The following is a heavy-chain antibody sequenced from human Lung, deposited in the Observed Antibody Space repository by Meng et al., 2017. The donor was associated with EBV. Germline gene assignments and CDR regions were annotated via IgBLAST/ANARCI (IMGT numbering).Heavy chain of an antibody. Sequence: QLRLQESGPGLVKPSETLALTCNVSGGSISRSSYYWGWIRQPPGKGLEWIGYIYYSGSTYYNPSLKSLVTISVDTSKNQFSLKLSSVTAADTAVYYCARVVAGRYNWFDPWGQGTLVTVSS. CDR1: GGSISRSSYY. D-gene: IGHD6-6*01. V-gene: IGHV4-31*01. CDR2: IYYSGST. J-gene: IGHJ5*02. CDR3: ARVVAGRYNWFDP.